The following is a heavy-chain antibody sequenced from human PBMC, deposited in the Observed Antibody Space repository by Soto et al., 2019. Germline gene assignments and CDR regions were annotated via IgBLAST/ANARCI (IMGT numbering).Heavy chain of an antibody. V-gene: IGHV1-69*08. D-gene: IGHD1-26*01. CDR3: ARDGGIVGAMGWFDP. Sequence: QVQLVQSGAEVKKTGSSVKVSCKASGGTFSSYTISWVRQAPGQGLEWMGRIIPILGIANYAQKFQGRVTITADKSTSTAYIELSSLRSEDTAVYYCARDGGIVGAMGWFDPWGQGTLVTVSS. CDR2: IIPILGIA. CDR1: GGTFSSYT. J-gene: IGHJ5*02.